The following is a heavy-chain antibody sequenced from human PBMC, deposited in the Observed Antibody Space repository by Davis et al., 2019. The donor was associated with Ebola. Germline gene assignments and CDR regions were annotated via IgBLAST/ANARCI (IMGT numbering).Heavy chain of an antibody. V-gene: IGHV3-30-3*01. Sequence: GESLKISCVASGFNFRTYSMHWVRQAPGKGLEWVASISYDGNKEYYADSGRGRFTISRDSSKNTVYLQMDSLRAEDTAVYYCAKDMYSSGWYLSRYYYYGMDVWGQGTTVTVSS. CDR3: AKDMYSSGWYLSRYYYYGMDV. CDR2: ISYDGNKE. D-gene: IGHD6-19*01. CDR1: GFNFRTYS. J-gene: IGHJ6*02.